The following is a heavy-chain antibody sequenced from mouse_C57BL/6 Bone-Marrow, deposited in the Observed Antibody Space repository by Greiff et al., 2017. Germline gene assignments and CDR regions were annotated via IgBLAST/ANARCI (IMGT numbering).Heavy chain of an antibody. Sequence: VESGPELKKPGETVKISCKASGYTFTNCGMNWVKQAPGKGLKWMGWINTYTGEPTYADDFKGRFAFSLETSASTAYLQINNPKNEDTATYFCARPPYFSYVMDYWGQGTSVTVSS. J-gene: IGHJ4*01. CDR2: INTYTGEP. CDR1: GYTFTNCG. D-gene: IGHD2-10*01. CDR3: ARPPYFSYVMDY. V-gene: IGHV9-3-1*01.